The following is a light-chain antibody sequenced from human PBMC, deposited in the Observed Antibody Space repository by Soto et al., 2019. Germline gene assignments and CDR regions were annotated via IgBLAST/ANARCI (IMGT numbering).Light chain of an antibody. Sequence: DIQMTQSPSSLSASVGDRVTITCRASQSISSYLNWYQHKPGKAPKLLIYGASSLQSGVPSRFSGSGSGTDFTLTISSLQPEDFATYYCQQSYVTRTFGQGTKVEIK. CDR2: GAS. CDR1: QSISSY. V-gene: IGKV1-39*01. CDR3: QQSYVTRT. J-gene: IGKJ1*01.